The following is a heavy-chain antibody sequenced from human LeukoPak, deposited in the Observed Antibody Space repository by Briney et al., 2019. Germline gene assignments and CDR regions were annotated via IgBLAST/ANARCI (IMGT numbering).Heavy chain of an antibody. J-gene: IGHJ4*02. CDR2: INPSGGST. V-gene: IGHV1-46*01. D-gene: IGHD3-22*01. Sequence: GASVKVSCKASGYTFTSYYMHWVRQAPGQGLEWMGIINPSGGSTSYAQKFQGRVTMTRDTSTSTVYMELSSLRSEDTAVYYCARDPYYYDSSGYYGHYDNWGQGTLVTVSS. CDR3: ARDPYYYDSSGYYGHYDN. CDR1: GYTFTSYY.